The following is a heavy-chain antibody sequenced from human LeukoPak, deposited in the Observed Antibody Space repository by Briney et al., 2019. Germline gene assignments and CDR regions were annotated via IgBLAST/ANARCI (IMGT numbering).Heavy chain of an antibody. D-gene: IGHD3-22*01. J-gene: IGHJ5*02. V-gene: IGHV3-21*01. CDR1: GFTFSSYS. Sequence: GGSLRLSCAASGFTFSSYSMNWVRQAPGKWLGWVSSISSSSSYIYYADSVKGRFTISRDNAKNSLYLQMNSLRAEDTAVYYCARGTRNGVVVITAWGQGTLVTVSS. CDR3: ARGTRNGVVVITA. CDR2: ISSSSSYI.